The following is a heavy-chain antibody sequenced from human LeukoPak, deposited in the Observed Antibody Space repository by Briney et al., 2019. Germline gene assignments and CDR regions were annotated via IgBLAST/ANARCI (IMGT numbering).Heavy chain of an antibody. CDR1: GFTFRSCD. V-gene: IGHV3-20*04. D-gene: IGHD3-22*01. Sequence: PGGSLRLSRAASGFTFRSCDMSWVRQAPGKGLEWVSGINWNGVSTGYADSVKGRFTISRDNAKNSLYLQMNSLRAGDTALYYCARERTYYYDSNPDYFDYWGEGTLVTVSS. CDR2: INWNGVST. J-gene: IGHJ4*02. CDR3: ARERTYYYDSNPDYFDY.